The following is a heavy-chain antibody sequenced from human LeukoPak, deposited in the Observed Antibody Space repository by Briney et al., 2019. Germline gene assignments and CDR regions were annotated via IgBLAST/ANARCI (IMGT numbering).Heavy chain of an antibody. CDR1: GFTFDDYG. CDR3: ARDYDSSGYSDAFDI. CDR2: INWNGGST. Sequence: GGSLRLSCAASGFTFDDYGMSWVRQAPGKGLGWVSGINWNGGSTGYADSVKGRFTISRDNAENSLYLQMNSLRAEDTALYYCARDYDSSGYSDAFDIWGQGTMVTVSS. D-gene: IGHD3-22*01. V-gene: IGHV3-20*04. J-gene: IGHJ3*02.